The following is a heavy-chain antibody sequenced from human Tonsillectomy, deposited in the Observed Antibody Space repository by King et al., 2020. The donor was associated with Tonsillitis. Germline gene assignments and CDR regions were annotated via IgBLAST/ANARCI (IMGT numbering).Heavy chain of an antibody. CDR1: GFTFNNYA. J-gene: IGHJ6*04. V-gene: IGHV3-30*17. CDR3: AKDRGPVAVAGEMDV. CDR2: ISYDESNK. D-gene: IGHD6-19*01. Sequence: VQLVESGGGVVQPGRSLRLSCAASGFTFNNYAMHWVRQAPGKGLEWVAVISYDESNKFYADSVKGRFTVSRDSSKKTLHLLMNSLRPEDTAVYYCAKDRGPVAVAGEMDVWGKGTTVTVSS.